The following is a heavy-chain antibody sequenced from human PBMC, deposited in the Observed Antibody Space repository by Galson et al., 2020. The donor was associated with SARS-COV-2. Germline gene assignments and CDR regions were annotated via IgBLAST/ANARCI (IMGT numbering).Heavy chain of an antibody. CDR3: ARDLRFVA. CDR2: ISGNSSYI. J-gene: IGHJ5*02. CDR1: GFVFSNYS. D-gene: IGHD2-21*01. V-gene: IGHV3-21*01. Sequence: GESLKISCAASGFVFSNYSMNWVRQAPGKGLEWVSSISGNSSYIYYVDSVKGRFTVSRDNAKNSLYLQMNCLRADDTAVYYCARDLRFVAWGQGTRVTVSS.